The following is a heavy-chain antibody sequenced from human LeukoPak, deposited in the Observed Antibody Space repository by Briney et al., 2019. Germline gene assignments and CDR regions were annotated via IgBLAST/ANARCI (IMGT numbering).Heavy chain of an antibody. J-gene: IGHJ5*02. CDR3: ARDGLLESANWFDP. CDR1: GGSISSGSYY. D-gene: IGHD3-3*01. CDR2: IYTSGST. Sequence: SETLSLTCTVSGGSISSGSYYWSWIRQPAGKGLEWIGRIYTSGSTNYNPSLKSRVTISVDTSKNQFSLKLSSVTAADTAVYYCARDGLLESANWFDPWGQGTLVTVSS. V-gene: IGHV4-61*02.